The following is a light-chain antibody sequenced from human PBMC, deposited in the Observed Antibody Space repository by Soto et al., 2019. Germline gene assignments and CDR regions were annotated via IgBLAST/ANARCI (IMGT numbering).Light chain of an antibody. CDR1: QIINTY. CDR2: AAS. Sequence: DIQMTQSPSSLSASVGDRVTITCRASQIINTYLNWYQQKVGWAPTLVIYAASSLQSGVPSRFSGSGSGTEFTLTISRLQPADFATYYSQQTYSSPPTFGQGTRVQIK. CDR3: QQTYSSPPT. V-gene: IGKV1-39*01. J-gene: IGKJ1*01.